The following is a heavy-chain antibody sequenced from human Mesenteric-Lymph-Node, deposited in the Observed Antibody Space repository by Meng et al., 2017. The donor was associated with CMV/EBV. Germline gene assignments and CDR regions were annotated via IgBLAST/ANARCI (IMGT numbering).Heavy chain of an antibody. CDR1: GGSFSGYY. CDR2: INHSGST. D-gene: IGHD3-3*01. Sequence: GSLRLSCAVYGGSFSGYYWTWIRQPPGKGLEWIGEINHSGSTKYNPSLKSRITMSVDTSKNHFFLKVTSVIAADTAVYYCARVWGDFRSATGLRYWGQGNLVTVSS. J-gene: IGHJ4*02. V-gene: IGHV4-34*01. CDR3: ARVWGDFRSATGLRY.